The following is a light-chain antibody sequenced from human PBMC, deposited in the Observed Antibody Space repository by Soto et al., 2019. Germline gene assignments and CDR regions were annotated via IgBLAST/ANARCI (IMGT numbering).Light chain of an antibody. CDR1: QSVSTY. CDR2: DAS. V-gene: IGKV3-11*01. J-gene: IGKJ4*01. CDR3: LQRNTWPPLT. Sequence: EIVLTQSPGTLSLSPGERATLSCRASQSVSTYLAWYQQKPGQAPRLLIYDASNRATGILARFSGSGSGTDFTLTISSLEPEDFAVYYCLQRNTWPPLTFGGGTRVEIK.